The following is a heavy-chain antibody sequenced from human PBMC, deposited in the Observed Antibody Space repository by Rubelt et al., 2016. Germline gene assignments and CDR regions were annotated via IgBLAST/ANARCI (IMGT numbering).Heavy chain of an antibody. CDR1: GYSISNGYY. D-gene: IGHD1-26*01. V-gene: IGHV4-38-2*02. CDR3: ARSQTGATLDAFDI. Sequence: QLQLQESGPGLVKPSETLSLTCSVSGYSISNGYYWGWIRQPPGKGLEWIGSIYHSRSTYYHPSLKSRVTISVDTSKKQFSLNLGFVTAADTAVYYCARSQTGATLDAFDIWGQGTMVTVSS. J-gene: IGHJ3*02. CDR2: IYHSRST.